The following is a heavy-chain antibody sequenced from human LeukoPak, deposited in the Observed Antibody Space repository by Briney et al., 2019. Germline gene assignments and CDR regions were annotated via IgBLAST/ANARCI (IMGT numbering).Heavy chain of an antibody. J-gene: IGHJ3*02. V-gene: IGHV1-18*01. CDR2: ISAYNGNT. CDR3: ARMGSLLTGVRSSGAFDI. D-gene: IGHD1-20*01. Sequence: ASVKVSCKTSGYSFSNFGLSWVRQAPGQGLEWMGWISAYNGNTNYAQKFQGRVTMTRDTSISTAYMELSRLRSDDTAVYYCARMGSLLTGVRSSGAFDIWGQGTMVTVSS. CDR1: GYSFSNFG.